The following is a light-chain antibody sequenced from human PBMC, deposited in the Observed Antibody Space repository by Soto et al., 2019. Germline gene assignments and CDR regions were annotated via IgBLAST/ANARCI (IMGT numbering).Light chain of an antibody. J-gene: IGKJ3*01. CDR3: MQSTYWPRGT. Sequence: DVVVTQSPLSLPVTLGQSASISCRSSQSLAYSDGSTYVNWFQQRPGQSPRRLIYKVSKRDSGVPDRFSGSGSGTNFTLKISRVEAEDVGIYYFMQSTYWPRGTFGPGTTGEIK. V-gene: IGKV2-30*01. CDR1: QSLAYSDGSTY. CDR2: KVS.